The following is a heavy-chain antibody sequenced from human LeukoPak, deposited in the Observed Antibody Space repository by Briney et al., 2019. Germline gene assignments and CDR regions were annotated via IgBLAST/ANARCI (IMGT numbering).Heavy chain of an antibody. CDR1: GGSFSGYY. CDR2: INHSGST. CDR3: ARAHYDFWSGYSAGDYFDY. V-gene: IGHV4-34*01. Sequence: SETLSLTCAVYGGSFSGYYWSWIRQPPGKGLEWLGEINHSGSTNYNPSLKSRVTISVDTAKNQFSLKLSSVTAADTAVYYCARAHYDFWSGYSAGDYFDYWGQGTLVTVSS. J-gene: IGHJ4*02. D-gene: IGHD3-3*01.